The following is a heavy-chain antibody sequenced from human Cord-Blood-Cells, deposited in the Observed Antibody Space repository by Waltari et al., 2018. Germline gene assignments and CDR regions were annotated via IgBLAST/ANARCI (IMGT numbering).Heavy chain of an antibody. CDR2: ISWESGRT. V-gene: IGHV3-43D*04. CDR3: AKAYSSGWYYFDD. Sequence: EVQLVASGGVVVQPGGSLRLSCAASGFTFEDYAIHWVRQAPGKGLEWASLISWESGRTYYADSLKSRCSISRDNSKNSLYLQMNSLRAEDTALYYCAKAYSSGWYYFDDWGQGTLVTVSS. CDR1: GFTFEDYA. D-gene: IGHD6-19*01. J-gene: IGHJ4*02.